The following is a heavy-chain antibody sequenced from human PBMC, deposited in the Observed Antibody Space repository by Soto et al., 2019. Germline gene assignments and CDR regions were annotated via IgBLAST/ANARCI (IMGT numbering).Heavy chain of an antibody. CDR2: INPNSGGT. D-gene: IGHD1-7*01. CDR1: GYTFTGYY. V-gene: IGHV1-2*04. J-gene: IGHJ6*03. CDR3: ARGDNWNYDYYYYYMDV. Sequence: ASVKVSCKASGYTFTGYYMHWVRQAPGQGLEWMGWINPNSGGTNYAQKFQGWVTMTRDTSISTAYMELSRLRSDDTAVYYCARGDNWNYDYYYYYMDVWGKGTTVTVSS.